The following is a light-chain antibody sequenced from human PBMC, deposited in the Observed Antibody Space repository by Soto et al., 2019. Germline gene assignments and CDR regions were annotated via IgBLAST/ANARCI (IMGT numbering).Light chain of an antibody. V-gene: IGKV1-39*01. CDR2: AAS. CDR3: QQTYSIPQT. Sequence: DIQMTQSPLSLSASIGDRVTITCRASQTIANYLSWYQQKPGKAPKYLIYAASRLQTGVPSRFSGSGSGTDFTLTISSLQPEDFATYYCQQTYSIPQTFGQGTKVEMK. CDR1: QTIANY. J-gene: IGKJ1*01.